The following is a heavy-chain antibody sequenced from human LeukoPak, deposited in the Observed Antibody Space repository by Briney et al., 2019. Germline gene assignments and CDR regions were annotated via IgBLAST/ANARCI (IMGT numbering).Heavy chain of an antibody. CDR2: ISSSSSYI. Sequence: KTGGSLRLSCAASGLRFSSYWMNWVRQAPGKGLEWVSSISSSSSYIYYADSVKGRFTISRDNAKNSLYLQMNSLRAEDTAVYYCARSSDVATIDYWGQGTLVTVSS. CDR3: ARSSDVATIDY. V-gene: IGHV3-21*01. CDR1: GLRFSSYW. D-gene: IGHD5-12*01. J-gene: IGHJ4*02.